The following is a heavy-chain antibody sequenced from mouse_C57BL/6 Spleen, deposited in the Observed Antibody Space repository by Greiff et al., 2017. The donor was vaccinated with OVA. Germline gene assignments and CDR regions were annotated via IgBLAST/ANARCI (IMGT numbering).Heavy chain of an antibody. D-gene: IGHD2-2*01. CDR3: ARGGSTMVTRFAY. V-gene: IGHV1-52*01. CDR1: GYTFTNYW. CDR2: IDPSDSDT. J-gene: IGHJ3*01. Sequence: QVQLKQPGAELVRPGSSVKLSCKASGYTFTNYWMHWVKQRPMQGLEWIGNIDPSDSDTHYNQKFKDKATLTVDKSSSTAYMQLSSLTSEDSAVYYCARGGSTMVTRFAYWGQGTLVTVSA.